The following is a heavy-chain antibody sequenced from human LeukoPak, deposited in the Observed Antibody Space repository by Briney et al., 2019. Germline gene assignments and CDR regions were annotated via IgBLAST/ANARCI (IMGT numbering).Heavy chain of an antibody. J-gene: IGHJ4*02. D-gene: IGHD3-22*01. CDR3: ARQAVVILNPFDY. CDR1: GGSISDYY. Sequence: SETLSLTCTVSGGSISDYYWSWIRQPPGKGLEWIGYIYYSVNTNYNPSLKIRITISVDTSKNQFSLKLSSVTAADAAVYYVARQAVVILNPFDYWGQGTLVTVSS. CDR2: IYYSVNT. V-gene: IGHV4-59*08.